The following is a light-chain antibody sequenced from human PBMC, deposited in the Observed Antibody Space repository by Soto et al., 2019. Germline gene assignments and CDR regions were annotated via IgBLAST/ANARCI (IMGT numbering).Light chain of an antibody. CDR3: ATWDGSLPGEV. V-gene: IGLV1-51*01. J-gene: IGLJ2*01. CDR2: DNN. Sequence: QSVLTQSPSVSAAPGQKVTISCSGSTSNIVNNYVSWYQQLPGTAPKLLIYDNNKRPSGIPDRFSGSKSGTSGTLDITGLQTGDEADYYCATWDGSLPGEVFGGGTKVPVL. CDR1: TSNIVNNY.